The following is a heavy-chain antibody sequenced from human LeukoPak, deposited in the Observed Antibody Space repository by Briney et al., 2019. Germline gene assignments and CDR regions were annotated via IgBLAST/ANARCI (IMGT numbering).Heavy chain of an antibody. CDR2: IDSGSTST. CDR1: GFIFTDYY. D-gene: IGHD6-19*01. Sequence: PGGSLRLSCAASGFIFTDYYMSWVRQAPGKGLEWVSFIDSGSTSTKYADSVKGRFSISRDNAKNTLYLHMNSLRAEDTAVYYCVRGRLSSVWYDDWGQRTLWSVSS. J-gene: IGHJ4*02. CDR3: VRGRLSSVWYDD. V-gene: IGHV3-11*06.